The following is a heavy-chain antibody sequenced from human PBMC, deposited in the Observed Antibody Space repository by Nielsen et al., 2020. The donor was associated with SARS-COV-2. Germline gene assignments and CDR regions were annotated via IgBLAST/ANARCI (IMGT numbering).Heavy chain of an antibody. CDR3: AKHEGED. J-gene: IGHJ4*02. Sequence: GESLKISCVASGFSFSNYVMNWVRQAPGKGLEWVSAISERGGATYYTDSVKGRFTISRDNSRNTLYLEMNSLRADDTAVYYCAKHEGEDWGQGTLVTVSS. CDR1: GFSFSNYV. D-gene: IGHD3-10*01. V-gene: IGHV3-23*01. CDR2: ISERGGAT.